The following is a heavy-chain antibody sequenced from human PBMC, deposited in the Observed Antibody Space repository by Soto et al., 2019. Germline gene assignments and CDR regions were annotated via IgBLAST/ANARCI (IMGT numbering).Heavy chain of an antibody. J-gene: IGHJ4*02. CDR3: ARDAPGAAPY. D-gene: IGHD6-13*01. CDR2: INYRGST. V-gene: IGHV4-31*11. CDR1: GGSMSSGDYY. Sequence: QVQLQESGPGLVKPSQTLSLTCAVSGGSMSSGDYYWNWIRQHPEKGLEWIGYINYRGSTFYNPSLKSRVTISVDTSKNQFSLTLTSVPAADPAMYYCARDAPGAAPYWGQGTLVTVSS.